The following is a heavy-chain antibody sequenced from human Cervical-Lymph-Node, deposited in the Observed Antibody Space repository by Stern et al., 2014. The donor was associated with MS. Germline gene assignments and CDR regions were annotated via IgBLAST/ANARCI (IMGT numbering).Heavy chain of an antibody. CDR2: IYPGYSYT. CDR1: GYSFTSYW. Sequence: VQLEQSGAEVKKPGESLKISCKGSGYSFTSYWIGWGRQMPGKGLGGMGIIYPGYSYTTYSPSFQGQVTISADKSISTAYLQWSSLKASDTAMYYCARRPYSSSPLRFDYWGQGTLVTVSS. D-gene: IGHD6-13*01. V-gene: IGHV5-51*01. CDR3: ARRPYSSSPLRFDY. J-gene: IGHJ4*02.